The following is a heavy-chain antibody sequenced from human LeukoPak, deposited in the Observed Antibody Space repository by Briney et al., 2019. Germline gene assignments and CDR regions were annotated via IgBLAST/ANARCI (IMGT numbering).Heavy chain of an antibody. V-gene: IGHV1-2*04. CDR3: AREVEYSSSPAFDI. J-gene: IGHJ3*02. CDR2: INPNSGGT. D-gene: IGHD6-6*01. Sequence: DSVKVSCKASGYTFTGYYMHWVRQAPGQGLEWMGWINPNSGGTNYAQKFQGWVTMTRDTSISTAYMELSRLRSDDTAVYYCAREVEYSSSPAFDIWGQGTMVTVSS. CDR1: GYTFTGYY.